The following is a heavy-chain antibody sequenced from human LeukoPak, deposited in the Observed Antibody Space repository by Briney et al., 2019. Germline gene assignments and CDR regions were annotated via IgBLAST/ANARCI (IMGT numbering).Heavy chain of an antibody. CDR3: AKTNSSGWYRLGFDY. J-gene: IGHJ4*02. Sequence: GGSLRLSCAAPGFTFSSYSMNWVRQAPGKGLEWISYFSTSSGTISYADSVKGRFTISRDNSKNTLYLQMNSLRAEDTAVYYCAKTNSSGWYRLGFDYWGQGTLVTVSS. CDR2: FSTSSGTI. CDR1: GFTFSSYS. V-gene: IGHV3-48*01. D-gene: IGHD6-19*01.